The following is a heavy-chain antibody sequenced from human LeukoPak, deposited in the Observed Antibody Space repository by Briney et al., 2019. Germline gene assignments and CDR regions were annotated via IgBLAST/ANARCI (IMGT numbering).Heavy chain of an antibody. CDR3: ARDGFDYSISNWFDP. V-gene: IGHV1-18*01. D-gene: IGHD4-11*01. Sequence: ASVKVSCKASGYTFTSYGISWVRQAPGQGLEWMGWISAYNGNTNYAQKLQGRVTMTTDTSTSIAYMELRSLRSDDTAVYYCARDGFDYSISNWFDPWGQGTLVTVSS. CDR1: GYTFTSYG. CDR2: ISAYNGNT. J-gene: IGHJ5*02.